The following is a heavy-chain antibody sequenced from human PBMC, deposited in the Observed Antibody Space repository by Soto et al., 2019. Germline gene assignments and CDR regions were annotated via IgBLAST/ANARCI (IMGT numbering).Heavy chain of an antibody. V-gene: IGHV4-30-4*01. J-gene: IGHJ4*02. CDR2: IYYSGST. CDR3: AREVDYYYDSSGGDY. Sequence: QVQLQESGPGLVKPSQTLSLTCTVSGGSISSGDYYWSWIRQPPGKGLEWIGYIYYSGSTYYNPSIKSRVTISVDTSKNQFSLKLSSVTAADTAVYYCAREVDYYYDSSGGDYWGQGTLITVSS. D-gene: IGHD3-22*01. CDR1: GGSISSGDYY.